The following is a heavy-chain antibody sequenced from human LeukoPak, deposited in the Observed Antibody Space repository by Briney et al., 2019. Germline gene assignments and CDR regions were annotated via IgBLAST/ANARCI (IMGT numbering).Heavy chain of an antibody. CDR2: ISSSGSYI. CDR1: GFTFSSYS. V-gene: IGHV3-21*01. CDR3: ARATYSGSYYSAFDI. D-gene: IGHD1-26*01. Sequence: PGGSLRLSCAASGFTFSSYSMNWVRQAPGKGLEWVSSISSSGSYIYYADSVKGRFTISRDNAKNSLYLQMNSLRAEDTAVYYCARATYSGSYYSAFDIWGQGTMVTASS. J-gene: IGHJ3*02.